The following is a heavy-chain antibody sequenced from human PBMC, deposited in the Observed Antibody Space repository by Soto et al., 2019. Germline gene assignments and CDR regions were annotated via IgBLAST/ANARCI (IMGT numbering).Heavy chain of an antibody. J-gene: IGHJ4*02. CDR3: ARGPYGWFGFDY. V-gene: IGHV3-74*01. Sequence: EVQLVESGGGLVQPGGSLRLSCAGSGFTFSSDWMHWVRQDPGKGLVWVSRLNGDGTTANYADSVKGRFTISRDNAKNTLFLQMNSLTAEDTALYYSARGPYGWFGFDYWGQGTLVTVSS. CDR2: LNGDGTTA. CDR1: GFTFSSDW. D-gene: IGHD3-10*01.